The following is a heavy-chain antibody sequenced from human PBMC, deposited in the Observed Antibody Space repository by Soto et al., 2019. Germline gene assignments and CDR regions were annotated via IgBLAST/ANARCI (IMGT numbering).Heavy chain of an antibody. D-gene: IGHD3-10*01. Sequence: QVQLQQWGAGLLKPSETLSLTCAVYGGSFSGYYWSWIRQPPGKGLEWIGEINHSGSTNYNPSLKSRVTISVDTSKNQCSLKLSSVTAADTAVYYCARGRWDYYGSGSYYFYWGQGTLVTVSS. CDR2: INHSGST. CDR1: GGSFSGYY. V-gene: IGHV4-34*01. J-gene: IGHJ4*02. CDR3: ARGRWDYYGSGSYYFY.